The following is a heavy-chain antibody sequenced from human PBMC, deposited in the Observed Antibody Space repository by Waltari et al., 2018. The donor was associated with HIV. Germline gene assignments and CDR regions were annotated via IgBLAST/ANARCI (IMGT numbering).Heavy chain of an antibody. J-gene: IGHJ6*02. CDR3: ARGGRTAAAYFGMDV. Sequence: QVQLQESGPGLVQPSQTLSLSCSVSGGSVSTGYYYWTWLRQSPWKGLEWSGHIFYAECPYYNPSLKNRVSPALDKGNTGVSVRLTSVTAADTAVYYCARGGRTAAAYFGMDVWGPGTTVIVAS. CDR2: IFYAECP. D-gene: IGHD6-25*01. CDR1: GGSVSTGYYY. V-gene: IGHV4-30-4*08.